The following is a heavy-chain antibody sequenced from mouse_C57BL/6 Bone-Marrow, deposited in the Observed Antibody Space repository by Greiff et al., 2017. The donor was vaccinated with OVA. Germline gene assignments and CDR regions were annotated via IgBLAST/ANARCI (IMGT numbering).Heavy chain of an antibody. J-gene: IGHJ4*01. CDR2: IDPANDNT. D-gene: IGHD1-1*01. V-gene: IGHV14-3*01. CDR1: GFNIKNTY. Sequence: EVQLQQSVAELVRPGASVKLSCTASGFNIKNTYMHWVKQRPEQGLAWIGRIDPANDNTKYAPKFQGKATMTADTSSNTAYLQLSSLSSEDTAVYCCARGSFGSSFYAMDYWGQGTSVTVSS. CDR3: ARGSFGSSFYAMDY.